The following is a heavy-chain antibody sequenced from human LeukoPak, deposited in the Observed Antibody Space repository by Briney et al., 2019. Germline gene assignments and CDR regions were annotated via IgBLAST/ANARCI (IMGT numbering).Heavy chain of an antibody. CDR2: ISASGGTT. V-gene: IGHV3-23*01. CDR1: GFTFNIYA. J-gene: IGHJ5*01. CDR3: AKEPREYCSSTSCPNWFDS. D-gene: IGHD2-2*01. Sequence: GGSLRLSCAASGFTFNIYAMSWVRQAPGNGLEWVSAISASGGTTYYADSVKGRFTISRDNSENTLFLQMNSLRAEDKAVYYCAKEPREYCSSTSCPNWFDSWGQGTLVTVSS.